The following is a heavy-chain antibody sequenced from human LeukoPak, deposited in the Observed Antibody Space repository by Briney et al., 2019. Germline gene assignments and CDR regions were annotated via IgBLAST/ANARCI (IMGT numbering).Heavy chain of an antibody. CDR1: GFTFSNSW. Sequence: GGSLRLSCAASGFTFSNSWMHWVRHAPGKGLVWVSRINSDGKTTTYADSVKGRFTISRDNAKNTLYLQMNSLSAEDTAVYYCARDYPPDWGQGTLVIVSA. V-gene: IGHV3-74*01. CDR3: ARDYPPD. J-gene: IGHJ4*02. CDR2: INSDGKTT.